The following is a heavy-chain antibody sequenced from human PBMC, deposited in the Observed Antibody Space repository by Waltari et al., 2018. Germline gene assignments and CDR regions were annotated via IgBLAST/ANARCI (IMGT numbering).Heavy chain of an antibody. CDR2: IIPIFGTA. V-gene: IGHV1-69*06. D-gene: IGHD2-15*01. J-gene: IGHJ6*03. CDR1: GGTFSSYA. CDR3: ARAGCSGGSCYRRYMDV. Sequence: GQSGAEVKKPGSSVKVSCKASGGTFSSYAISWVRQAPGQGLEWMGRIIPIFGTANYAQKFQGRVTITADKSTSTAYMELSSLRSEDTAVYYCARAGCSGGSCYRRYMDVWGKGTTVTISS.